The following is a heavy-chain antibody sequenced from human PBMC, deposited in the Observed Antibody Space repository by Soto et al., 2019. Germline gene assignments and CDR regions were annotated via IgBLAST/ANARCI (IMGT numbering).Heavy chain of an antibody. Sequence: QVQLVESGGGVVQPGRSLRLSCAASGFTFSSYAMHWVRQAPGKGLEWVAVISYDGSNKYYADSVKGRFTISRDNSKNTLYLQMNSLRAEDTAVYYCARDGSLEWDPQFDYWGQGTLVTVSS. V-gene: IGHV3-30-3*01. D-gene: IGHD3-3*01. J-gene: IGHJ4*02. CDR1: GFTFSSYA. CDR2: ISYDGSNK. CDR3: ARDGSLEWDPQFDY.